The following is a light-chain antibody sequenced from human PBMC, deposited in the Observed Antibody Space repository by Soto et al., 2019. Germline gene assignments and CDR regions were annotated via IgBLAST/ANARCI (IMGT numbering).Light chain of an antibody. V-gene: IGKV3-20*01. Sequence: EIVLTHSPDTLYLSPGERATLSCRASLTVTNNYLAWYQQKAGQAPGLVIYDASTTATGIPDRFSASGSGTDFSLGIGRLEPDDFAVYFCQQYASAPWTFGQGTKVQVK. CDR1: LTVTNNY. CDR3: QQYASAPWT. CDR2: DAS. J-gene: IGKJ1*01.